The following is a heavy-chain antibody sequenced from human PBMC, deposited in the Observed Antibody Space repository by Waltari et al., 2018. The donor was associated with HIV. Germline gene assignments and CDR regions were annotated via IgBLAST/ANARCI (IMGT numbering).Heavy chain of an antibody. CDR1: GDSLSSNTAA. Sequence: QVQLEQSGPGLVKPSQTISVSCGISGDSLSSNTAAWNWIRMSPSRGLEWLGRTYRRSECHHHYAVPLHGRLCIESDTSHNLFTLHLNSVTPEDTGIYFCARDGFGFDFWGQGTLVTVS. V-gene: IGHV6-1*02. CDR3: ARDGFGFDF. CDR2: TYRRSECHH. D-gene: IGHD3-10*01. J-gene: IGHJ4*02.